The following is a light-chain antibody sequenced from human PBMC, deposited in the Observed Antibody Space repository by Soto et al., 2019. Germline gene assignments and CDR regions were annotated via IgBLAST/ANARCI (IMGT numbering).Light chain of an antibody. CDR3: QQSYSTVWT. CDR2: AAS. V-gene: IGKV1-39*01. Sequence: DIQLTQSPPFISAYVGDRVTITCRASQGISSYLAWYQQKPGKIPNLLIYAASTLQAGVPSRFSGSGSGTDFTLTISSLQPEDFATYYCQQSYSTVWTFGQGTKVDIK. J-gene: IGKJ1*01. CDR1: QGISSY.